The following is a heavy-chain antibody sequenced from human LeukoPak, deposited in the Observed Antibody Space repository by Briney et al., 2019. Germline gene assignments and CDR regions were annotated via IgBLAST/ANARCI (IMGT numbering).Heavy chain of an antibody. V-gene: IGHV3-30*03. Sequence: GGSLRLSCAASGFTFSSYGMHWVRQAPGKGLEWVAVISYDGSNKYYADSVKGRFTISRDNSKNTLYLQMNSLRSEDTAVYYCASGYYDSSSGDHYWGQGTLVTVSS. D-gene: IGHD3-22*01. CDR1: GFTFSSYG. CDR2: ISYDGSNK. J-gene: IGHJ4*02. CDR3: ASGYYDSSSGDHY.